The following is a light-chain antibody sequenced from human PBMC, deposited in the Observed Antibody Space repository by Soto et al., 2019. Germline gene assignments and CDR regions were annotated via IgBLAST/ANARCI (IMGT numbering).Light chain of an antibody. CDR3: QQLKSYPLT. CDR1: QDINSY. Sequence: TQYTQYKSFLSASVGDRVTITCRASQDINSYLDWYQQRPGKAPQLLIFLASTLQSGVPSRFSGSGSGTEFTLTISSLQPEDFATYYCQQLKSYPLTFGQGTRWIS. CDR2: LAS. V-gene: IGKV1-9*01. J-gene: IGKJ1*01.